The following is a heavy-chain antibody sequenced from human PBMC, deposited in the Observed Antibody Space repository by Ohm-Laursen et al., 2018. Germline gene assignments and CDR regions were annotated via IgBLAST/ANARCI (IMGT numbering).Heavy chain of an antibody. CDR1: GDSIRSSGHY. CDR3: ARGKTRGTPTVVAFDY. Sequence: TLSLTCTVSGDSIRSSGHYWNWIRQHPGKGLEWIGYIYSSGTSVTNPSLKSRINLSVDTSKNQFSLNLISVTAADTAVYFCARGKTRGTPTVVAFDYWGQGTLVTVSS. D-gene: IGHD3-22*01. CDR2: IYSSGTS. V-gene: IGHV4-31*03. J-gene: IGHJ4*02.